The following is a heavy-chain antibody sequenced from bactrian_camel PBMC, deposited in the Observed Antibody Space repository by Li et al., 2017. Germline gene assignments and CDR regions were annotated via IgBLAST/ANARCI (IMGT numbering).Heavy chain of an antibody. D-gene: IGHD6*01. CDR3: AKTGDGGTWGEYNY. Sequence: HVQLVESGGGSVQSGGSLKLSCAVSGYTYRTYCMAWFRQVPGNEREGVAGIDHANTRYVDSVKGRFTISRDNAKNTVYLQLNSLKTEDMAMYYCAKTGDGGTWGEYNYWGQGTQVTVS. V-gene: IGHV3S9*01. J-gene: IGHJ4*01. CDR2: IDHANT. CDR1: GYTYRTYC.